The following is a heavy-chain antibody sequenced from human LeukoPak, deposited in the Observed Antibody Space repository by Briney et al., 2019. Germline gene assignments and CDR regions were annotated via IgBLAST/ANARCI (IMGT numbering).Heavy chain of an antibody. D-gene: IGHD3-9*01. CDR1: GDSFSSNSAA. J-gene: IGHJ4*02. CDR2: TYYRSKWYN. Sequence: SQTLSLTCAISGDSFSSNSAAWNWIRQSPSRGLEWLGRTYYRSKWYNDYAVSVKSRITINPDTSKNQFSLQLNSVTPEDTAVYYCAGTHTIPYYFDYWGQGTLVTVSS. V-gene: IGHV6-1*01. CDR3: AGTHTIPYYFDY.